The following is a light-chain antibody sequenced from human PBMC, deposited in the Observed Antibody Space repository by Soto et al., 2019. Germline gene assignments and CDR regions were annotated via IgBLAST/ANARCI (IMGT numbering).Light chain of an antibody. CDR3: SSYAGSNSLV. V-gene: IGLV2-8*01. J-gene: IGLJ1*01. CDR2: DVI. Sequence: QSALTQPPSASGSLGQSVTISCTGTSSDVGGYNYVSWYQQDPGKAPKLLIYDVIHRPSGVPDRFSGSKSGNTASLTVSGLQPEDETHYYCSSYAGSNSLVFGTGTKLTVL. CDR1: SSDVGGYNY.